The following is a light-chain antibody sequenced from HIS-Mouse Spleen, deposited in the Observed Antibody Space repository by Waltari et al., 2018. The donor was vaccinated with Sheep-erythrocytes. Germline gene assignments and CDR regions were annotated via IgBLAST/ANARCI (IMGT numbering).Light chain of an antibody. CDR2: NDS. Sequence: SYELTQPPSVSVSPGQTARITCSGDALPKQYAYWYQQKPGHAPMLVIYNDSERPSGIPERFSGSSSGTTVTLTISGTQAMDEADYYCCSYAGSSTPWVFGGGTKLTVL. CDR1: ALPKQY. J-gene: IGLJ3*02. V-gene: IGLV3-25*02. CDR3: CSYAGSSTPWV.